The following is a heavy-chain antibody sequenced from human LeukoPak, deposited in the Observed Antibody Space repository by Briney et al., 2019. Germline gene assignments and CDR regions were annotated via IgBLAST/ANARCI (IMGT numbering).Heavy chain of an antibody. D-gene: IGHD2-8*01. CDR1: GGSISSGGYS. CDR3: ARDRGTKFDL. Sequence: PSQTLSLTCAVSGGSISSGGYSWSWIRQPPGKGLEWIGYIYHSGSTYYNPSLKSRVTISVDRSKNQFSLKLSSVTAADTAVYYCARDRGTKFDLWGQGTLVTVSS. CDR2: IYHSGST. J-gene: IGHJ5*02. V-gene: IGHV4-30-2*01.